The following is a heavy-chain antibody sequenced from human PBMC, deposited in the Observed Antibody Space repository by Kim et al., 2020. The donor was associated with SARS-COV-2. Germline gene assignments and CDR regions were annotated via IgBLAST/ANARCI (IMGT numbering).Heavy chain of an antibody. CDR3: ARGSVGGNWLFNWFAP. CDR1: GASVSSGRYY. CDR2: IYYTGST. Sequence: SETLSLTCTVSGASVSSGRYYWSWIRPSPGKGLEWIGFIYYTGSTTYNPSLRSRVTISIDTSKNQFSLNLKSVTAAGTARYYCARGSVGGNWLFNWFAPWGQGTLLTLPS. J-gene: IGHJ5*02. V-gene: IGHV4-61*01. D-gene: IGHD3-10*01.